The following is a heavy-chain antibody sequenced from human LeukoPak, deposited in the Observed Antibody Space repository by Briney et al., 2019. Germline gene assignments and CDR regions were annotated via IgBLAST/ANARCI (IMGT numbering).Heavy chain of an antibody. CDR1: GFTFSSYA. CDR2: ISGGGGTT. V-gene: IGHV3-23*01. J-gene: IGHJ4*02. CDR3: AKDGADYDSDYFDY. D-gene: IGHD3-3*01. Sequence: PGGSLRLSCAASGFTFSSYAMSWVRQAPGKGLEWVSRISGGGGTTYYAASVKGRFTISRDNSKNTLYLQINSLRAEDTAVSYCAKDGADYDSDYFDYWGQGTLVTVSS.